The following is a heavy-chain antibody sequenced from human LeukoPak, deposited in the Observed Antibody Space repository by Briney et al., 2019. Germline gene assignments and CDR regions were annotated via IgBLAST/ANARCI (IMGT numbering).Heavy chain of an antibody. CDR2: INHSGST. CDR1: GGSFSGYY. V-gene: IGHV4-34*01. J-gene: IGHJ4*02. CDR3: ARGRYYYDSSGYYEED. Sequence: PSETLSLTCAVYGGSFSGYYWSWIRQPPGKGLEWIGEINHSGSTNYNPSLKSRVAISVDTSKNQFSLKLSSVTAADTAVYYCARGRYYYDSSGYYEEDWGQGTLVTVPS. D-gene: IGHD3-22*01.